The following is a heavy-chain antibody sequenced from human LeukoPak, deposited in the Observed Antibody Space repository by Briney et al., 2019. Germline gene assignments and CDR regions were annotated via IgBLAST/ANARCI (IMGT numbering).Heavy chain of an antibody. CDR1: GGSISSGDYY. V-gene: IGHV4-30-4*01. CDR2: IYYSGST. D-gene: IGHD3-22*01. J-gene: IGHJ4*02. CDR3: AVHYYDSSGYYYLDYFDY. Sequence: SETLSLTCTVSGGSISSGDYYWSWIRQPPGKGLEWIGYIYYSGSTYYNPSLKSRVTISVDTSKNQFSLKLSSVTAADTAVYYCAVHYYDSSGYYYLDYFDYWGQGTLVTVSS.